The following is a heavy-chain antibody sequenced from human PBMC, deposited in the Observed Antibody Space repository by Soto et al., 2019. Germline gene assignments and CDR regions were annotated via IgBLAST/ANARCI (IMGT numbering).Heavy chain of an antibody. D-gene: IGHD6-13*01. CDR1: GFTFSSYG. Sequence: GVSLRLSCAASGFTFSSYGMHWVRQAPGKGLEWVAVIWYDGSNKYYADSVKGRFTISRDNSKNTLYLQMNSLRAEDTAVYYCARAIAAADMNWFDPWGQGTLVNVSS. CDR3: ARAIAAADMNWFDP. CDR2: IWYDGSNK. V-gene: IGHV3-33*01. J-gene: IGHJ5*02.